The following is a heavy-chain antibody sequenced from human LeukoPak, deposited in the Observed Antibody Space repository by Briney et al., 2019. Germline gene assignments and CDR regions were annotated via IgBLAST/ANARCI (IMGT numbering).Heavy chain of an antibody. D-gene: IGHD1-14*01. V-gene: IGHV3-7*01. CDR3: ARRYFDY. J-gene: IGHJ4*02. CDR1: GFTFSNYW. CDR2: IKQDGSEK. Sequence: GGSLRLSCAASGFTFSNYWMSWVRQAPGKGLEWVANIKQDGSEKYHVDSVRGRFTISRDNAKNSLYLQMNSLRAEDTAVYYCARRYFDYWGQGILVTVSS.